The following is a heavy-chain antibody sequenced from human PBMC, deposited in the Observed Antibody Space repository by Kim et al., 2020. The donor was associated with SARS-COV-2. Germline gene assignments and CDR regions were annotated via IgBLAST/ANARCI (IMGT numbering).Heavy chain of an antibody. J-gene: IGHJ6*01. CDR1: APSISSPRYY. D-gene: IGHD3-10*01. V-gene: IGHV4-39*01. CDR3: ARRLVDYGSRSYAFYY. Sequence: SETLSLTCTTPAPSISSPRYYWGWLRQPPGKGLACLGSIYYTRNTYSNPSLKTPLTISVDTSKNQFSLKLSPVTAPDTAVYYCARRLVDYGSRSYAFYY. CDR2: IYYTRNT.